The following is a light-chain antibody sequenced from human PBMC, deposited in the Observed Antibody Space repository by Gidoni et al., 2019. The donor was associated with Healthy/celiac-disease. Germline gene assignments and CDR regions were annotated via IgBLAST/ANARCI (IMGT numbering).Light chain of an antibody. CDR2: KAS. Sequence: DIQMTQSPSTLSASVGDRVTITCRASQSISSWVAWYQQKPGKAPNLLIYKASSLESGVPSRFSGSGSGTEFTLIISSLQHDDFATYYCQQYNSYPLTFGGGTKVEIK. J-gene: IGKJ4*01. V-gene: IGKV1-5*03. CDR3: QQYNSYPLT. CDR1: QSISSW.